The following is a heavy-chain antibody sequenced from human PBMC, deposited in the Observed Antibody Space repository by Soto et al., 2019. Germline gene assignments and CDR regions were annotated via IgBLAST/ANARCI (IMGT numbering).Heavy chain of an antibody. CDR2: IYPGDSDT. CDR1: GYTFTNYW. J-gene: IGHJ6*02. CDR3: AASIFYYGTDV. V-gene: IGHV5-51*01. Sequence: GESLKISCKGFGYTFTNYWIGWVRQMPGKGPEWMGIIYPGDSDTKYNPSFQGQVTISADKSITTTYLQWSSLKASDTAIYYCAASIFYYGTDVWGQGTTVTVSS.